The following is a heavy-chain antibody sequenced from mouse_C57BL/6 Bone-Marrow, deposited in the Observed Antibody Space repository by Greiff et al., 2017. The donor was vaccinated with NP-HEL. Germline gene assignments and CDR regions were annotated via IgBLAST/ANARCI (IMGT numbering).Heavy chain of an antibody. V-gene: IGHV14-4*01. Sequence: EVKLMESGAELVRPGASVKSSCTASGFNIKDDYMHWVKQRPEQGLEWIGWIDPENGDTEYASKFQGKASITADTSSNTAYLQISILTCEDTAVYYCTTYYWGQGTTLTVSS. CDR3: TTYY. J-gene: IGHJ2*01. CDR2: IDPENGDT. CDR1: GFNIKDDY.